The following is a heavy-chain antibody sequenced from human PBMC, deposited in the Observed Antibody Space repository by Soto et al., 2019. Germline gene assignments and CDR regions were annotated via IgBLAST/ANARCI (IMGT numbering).Heavy chain of an antibody. J-gene: IGHJ4*02. V-gene: IGHV4-30-4*01. D-gene: IGHD6-19*01. Sequence: PSETLSLTCTVSGGSIRSGDYYWSWIRQPPGKGLEWIGYIYYSGSTYYNPSLKSRVTISVDTSKNQFSLKLSSVTAADTAVYYCARAFPAVAVDYWGQGTLVTVSS. CDR1: GGSIRSGDYY. CDR3: ARAFPAVAVDY. CDR2: IYYSGST.